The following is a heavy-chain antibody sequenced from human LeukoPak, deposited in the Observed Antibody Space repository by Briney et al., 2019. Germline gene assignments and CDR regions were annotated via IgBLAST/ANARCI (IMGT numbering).Heavy chain of an antibody. D-gene: IGHD6-13*01. J-gene: IGHJ4*02. Sequence: SETLSLTCTVSGGSISSYYWSWIRQPPGKGLEWSGYIYYSASTNYNPSLKSRVTISVDTSKTQFSLKLSSVTAADTAVYYCAKGYSSSWYYYWGQGTLVTVSS. V-gene: IGHV4-59*01. CDR3: AKGYSSSWYYY. CDR2: IYYSAST. CDR1: GGSISSYY.